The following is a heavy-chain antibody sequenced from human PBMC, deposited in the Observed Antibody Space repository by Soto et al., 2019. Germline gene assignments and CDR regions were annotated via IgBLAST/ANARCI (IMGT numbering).Heavy chain of an antibody. D-gene: IGHD4-17*01. CDR2: IIPFFGTA. CDR3: AKSAPMDAGDKYYYDF. J-gene: IGHJ4*02. Sequence: SVKVSCKASGGTFSTFGISWVRQAPGQGLEWMGGIIPFFGTARYPQKFEDRITITADESTNTVYMDLRSLTSEDTAIYYCAKSAPMDAGDKYYYDFWGQGALVTVSS. V-gene: IGHV1-69*13. CDR1: GGTFSTFG.